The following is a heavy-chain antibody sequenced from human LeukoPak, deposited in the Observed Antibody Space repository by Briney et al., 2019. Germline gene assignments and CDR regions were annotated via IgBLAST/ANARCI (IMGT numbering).Heavy chain of an antibody. V-gene: IGHV3-64*01. CDR1: GFTFSSYA. CDR2: ISSNGGDT. CDR3: ASRDSSGY. D-gene: IGHD3-22*01. J-gene: IGHJ4*02. Sequence: QPGGSLRLSCAASGFTFSSYAMHWVRQAPGKGLEYVSGISSNGGDTYYANSVKGRFTISRDNSKNTLYLQMGSLRAEDMAMYYCASRDSSGYWGQGTLVTVSS.